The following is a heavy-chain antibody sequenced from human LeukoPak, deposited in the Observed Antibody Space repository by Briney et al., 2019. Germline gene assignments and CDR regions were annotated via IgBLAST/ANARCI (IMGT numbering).Heavy chain of an antibody. J-gene: IGHJ4*02. D-gene: IGHD3-10*01. CDR2: IYSGGST. CDR1: GFTVSSNY. Sequence: PGGSLRLSCAASGFTVSSNYMSWVRQAPGKGLEWVSVIYSGGSTYYADSVKGRFTISRDNSKNTLYLQMNSLRAEDTAVYYCARERGSGSYYYYFDYWGQGTLVTVSS. V-gene: IGHV3-66*01. CDR3: ARERGSGSYYYYFDY.